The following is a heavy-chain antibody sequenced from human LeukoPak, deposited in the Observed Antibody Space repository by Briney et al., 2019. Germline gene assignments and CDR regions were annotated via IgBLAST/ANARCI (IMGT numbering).Heavy chain of an antibody. D-gene: IGHD2-8*02. CDR1: GGXFSGYY. CDR3: ARWATGGIDY. V-gene: IGHV4-34*01. J-gene: IGHJ4*02. Sequence: PSETLSLTCAVYGGXFSGYYWSWIRQPPGKGLEWIGEINHSGSTNYNPSLKSRVTISMDTSKNQFSLKLSSVTAADTAVYYCARWATGGIDYWGQGTLVTVSS. CDR2: INHSGST.